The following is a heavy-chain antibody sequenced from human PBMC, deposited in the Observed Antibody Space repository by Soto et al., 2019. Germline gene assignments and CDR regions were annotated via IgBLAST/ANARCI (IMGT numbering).Heavy chain of an antibody. J-gene: IGHJ5*02. Sequence: QVQLVQSGAEVKKPGASVKVSCKASGYNFTSYYMHWVRQAPGQGLEWMGIINPSGGSTSYAQKFQGRVTMSRDTSTSTVYMELSSLRSEDTAVYYCARVKRVSSSWPYGFDPWGQGTLVTVSS. CDR3: ARVKRVSSSWPYGFDP. CDR2: INPSGGST. D-gene: IGHD6-13*01. V-gene: IGHV1-46*03. CDR1: GYNFTSYY.